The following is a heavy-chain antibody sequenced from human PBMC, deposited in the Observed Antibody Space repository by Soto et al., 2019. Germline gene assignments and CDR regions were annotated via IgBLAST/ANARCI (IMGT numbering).Heavy chain of an antibody. V-gene: IGHV4-59*01. CDR1: GGSISSYY. D-gene: IGHD1-26*01. CDR3: ARAGATIDYYYYGMDV. Sequence: SETLSLTCTVSGGSISSYYWSWIRQPPGKGLEWIGYIYYSGSTNYDPSLKSRVTISVDTSKNQFSLKLSSVTAADTAVYYCARAGATIDYYYYGMDVWGQGTTVTVSS. J-gene: IGHJ6*02. CDR2: IYYSGST.